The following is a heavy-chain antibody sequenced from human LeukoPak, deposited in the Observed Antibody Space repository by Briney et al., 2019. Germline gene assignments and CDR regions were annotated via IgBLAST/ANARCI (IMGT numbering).Heavy chain of an antibody. CDR2: ISSSSSYI. Sequence: KAGGSLRLSCAASGFTFSSYSMNWVRQAPGKGLEWVPSISSSSSYIYYADSVKGRFTISRDNAKNSLYLQMNSLRAEDTAVYYCASHCTNGVCYKTHDYWGQGTLVTVSS. D-gene: IGHD2-8*01. J-gene: IGHJ4*02. V-gene: IGHV3-21*01. CDR3: ASHCTNGVCYKTHDY. CDR1: GFTFSSYS.